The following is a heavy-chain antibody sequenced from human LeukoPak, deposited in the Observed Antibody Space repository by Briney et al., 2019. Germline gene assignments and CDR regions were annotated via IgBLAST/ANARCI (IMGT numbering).Heavy chain of an antibody. D-gene: IGHD6-19*01. V-gene: IGHV3-30*01. J-gene: IGHJ4*02. CDR3: ARAAVAGLFDY. CDR2: ISYDGSNK. CDR1: GFSFSSYA. Sequence: GGSLRLSCAASGFSFSSYAMHWVRQAPGKGLEWVAVISYDGSNKYYADSVKGRFTISRDNSKNTLYLQMNSLRAEDTAVYYCARAAVAGLFDYWGQGTLVTVSS.